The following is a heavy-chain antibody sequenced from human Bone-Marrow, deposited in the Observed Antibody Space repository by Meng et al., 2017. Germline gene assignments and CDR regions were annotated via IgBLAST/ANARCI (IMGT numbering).Heavy chain of an antibody. CDR2: ISYDGSNK. J-gene: IGHJ4*02. V-gene: IGHV3-30*04. CDR1: GFTFSSYA. Sequence: GESLKISCAASGFTFSSYAMHWVRQAPGKGLEWVAVISYDGSNKYYADSVKGRFTISRDNSKNTLYLQMNSLRAEDTAVYYCARDLRTYYYDSSGYDWGQGTLVTVSS. CDR3: ARDLRTYYYDSSGYD. D-gene: IGHD3-22*01.